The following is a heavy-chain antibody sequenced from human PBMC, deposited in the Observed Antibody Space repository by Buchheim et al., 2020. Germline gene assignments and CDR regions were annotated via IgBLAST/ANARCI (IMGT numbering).Heavy chain of an antibody. CDR2: ICAYNGYT. CDR3: ARAPLDYGDYECDFYS. V-gene: IGHV1-18*01. CDR1: GYTFTSSG. Sequence: QVQLVQSGAEVKKPGASVKVSCTTSGYTFTSSGISWVRQAPGQGPEWMGWICAYNGYTNYAPKFQDRATMTTDTSTSPAYMELRSLRSDDTAVYFCARAPLDYGDYECDFYSWGQGTL. D-gene: IGHD4-17*01. J-gene: IGHJ4*02.